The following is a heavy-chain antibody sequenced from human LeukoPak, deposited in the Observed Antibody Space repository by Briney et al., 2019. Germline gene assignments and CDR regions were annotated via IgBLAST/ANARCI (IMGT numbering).Heavy chain of an antibody. D-gene: IGHD3-10*01. CDR1: GGSISSYY. CDR3: ARHVLGTYGSRVYYYGMDV. J-gene: IGHJ6*02. Sequence: SSETLSLTCTVSGGSISSYYWSWIRQPPGKGLEWIGYIYYSGSTNYSPSLKSRVTISVDTSKNQFSLKLSSVTAADTAVYYCARHVLGTYGSRVYYYGMDVWGQGTTVTVSS. CDR2: IYYSGST. V-gene: IGHV4-59*08.